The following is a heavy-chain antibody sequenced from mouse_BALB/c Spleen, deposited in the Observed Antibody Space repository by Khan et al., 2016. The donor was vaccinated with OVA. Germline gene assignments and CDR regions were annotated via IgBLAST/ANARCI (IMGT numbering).Heavy chain of an antibody. Sequence: VQLHQSGAELVRPGTSVKISCKASGYTFTNYWLGWVKQRPGHGLEWIGDIYPGGGYINYNEKFKGRATLTAGTSSSTAYIQISGLTSEDSAVYFCTRWATWFFDVWGAGTTVTVSS. CDR1: GYTFTNYW. V-gene: IGHV1-63*02. CDR3: TRWATWFFDV. J-gene: IGHJ1*01. CDR2: IYPGGGYI. D-gene: IGHD3-1*01.